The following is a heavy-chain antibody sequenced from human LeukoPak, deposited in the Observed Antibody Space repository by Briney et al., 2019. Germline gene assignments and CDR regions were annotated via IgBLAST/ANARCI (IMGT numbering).Heavy chain of an antibody. CDR3: ARDDCSSTSCYDSGGDAFDI. CDR1: GYTFTSYG. CDR2: TSAYNGNT. J-gene: IGHJ3*02. V-gene: IGHV1-18*01. Sequence: ASVKVSCKASGYTFTSYGISWVRQAPGQGLEWMGWTSAYNGNTNYAQKLQGRVTMTTDTSTSTAYMELRSLRSDDTAVYYCARDDCSSTSCYDSGGDAFDIWGQGTMVTVSS. D-gene: IGHD2-2*01.